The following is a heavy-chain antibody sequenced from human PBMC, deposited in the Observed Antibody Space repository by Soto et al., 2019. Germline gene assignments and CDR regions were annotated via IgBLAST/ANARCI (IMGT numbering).Heavy chain of an antibody. CDR1: GFTFSSYA. D-gene: IGHD1-7*01. V-gene: IGHV3-64*04. Sequence: GGSLRLSCSASGFTFSSYAMHWVRQAPGKGLEYVSAISSNGGSTYYADSVKGRFTISRDNAKNSLYLQMNSLRAEDTALYYCAKDIRWNWNYDSRGYFDYWGQGTLVTVSS. J-gene: IGHJ4*02. CDR2: ISSNGGST. CDR3: AKDIRWNWNYDSRGYFDY.